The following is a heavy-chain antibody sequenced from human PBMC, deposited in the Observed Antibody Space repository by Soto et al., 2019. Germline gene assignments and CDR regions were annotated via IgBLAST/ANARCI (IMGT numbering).Heavy chain of an antibody. D-gene: IGHD2-21*01. CDR3: ARGGISHWAYFYYMDV. CDR1: GGSLSDYF. V-gene: IGHV4-34*01. CDR2: INHLGSI. J-gene: IGHJ6*03. Sequence: SETLYLTCVVSGGSLSDYFWSWIRQPPGMALEWIGEINHLGSINYNPSLKSRVTMSVDTSKNQFSLTLNSVTAADTATYYCARGGISHWAYFYYMDVWDRGTTVTVSS.